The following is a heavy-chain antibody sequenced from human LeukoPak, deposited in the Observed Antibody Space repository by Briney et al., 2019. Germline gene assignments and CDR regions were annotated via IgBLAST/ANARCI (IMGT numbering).Heavy chain of an antibody. CDR3: ARGGGRDGYNPDAFDI. V-gene: IGHV4-34*01. D-gene: IGHD5-24*01. Sequence: SETLSLTCAVYGGSFSGYYWSWIRQPPGKGLEWIGEINHSGSTNYNPSLKSRVTISVDTSKNQFSLKLSSVTAADTAVYYCARGGGRDGYNPDAFDIWGQGTMVTVSS. J-gene: IGHJ3*02. CDR1: GGSFSGYY. CDR2: INHSGST.